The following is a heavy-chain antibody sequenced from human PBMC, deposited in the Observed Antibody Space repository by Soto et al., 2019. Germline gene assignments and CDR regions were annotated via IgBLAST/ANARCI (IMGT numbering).Heavy chain of an antibody. D-gene: IGHD2-2*01. CDR2: INPNSGGT. V-gene: IGHV1-2*02. J-gene: IGHJ5*02. Sequence: QVHLVQSGAEVKKPGASVKVSCKASGYTFTSNYVHWVRRAPGQGLEWMGWINPNSGGTNYAQKFQGRVTMTRDTSISTAYMELSRLRSDDTAVYYCARDRSSSTTRNWFDPWGQGTLVTVSS. CDR3: ARDRSSSTTRNWFDP. CDR1: GYTFTSNY.